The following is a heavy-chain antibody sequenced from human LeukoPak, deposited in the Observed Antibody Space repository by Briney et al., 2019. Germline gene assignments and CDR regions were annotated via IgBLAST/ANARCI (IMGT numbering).Heavy chain of an antibody. V-gene: IGHV1-46*01. D-gene: IGHD3-10*01. CDR1: GYTFTSYY. CDR2: INPSGGST. Sequence: ASVKVSCKASGYTFTSYYMHWVRQAPGQGLEWMGIINPSGGSTSYAQKFQGRVTMTRDTSTSTVYLELRSLRSEYPDVYYCARSGIRFVDAMIWFGDSWGQGTLVTVPS. J-gene: IGHJ5*01. CDR3: ARSGIRFVDAMIWFGDS.